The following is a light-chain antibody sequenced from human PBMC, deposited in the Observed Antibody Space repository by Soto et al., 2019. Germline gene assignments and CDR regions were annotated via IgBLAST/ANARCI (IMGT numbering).Light chain of an antibody. CDR3: SSYGSTSTRYV. V-gene: IGLV2-14*01. CDR1: SSDVGGYNY. CDR2: EVS. J-gene: IGLJ1*01. Sequence: QSALTQPASVSGSPGQSITISCTGTSSDVGGYNYVSWHQQHPGKAPKLMIYEVSNRPSGVSNRFSGSKSGNTASLTISGLQAEDVADYFCSSYGSTSTRYVFGTGTKLTVL.